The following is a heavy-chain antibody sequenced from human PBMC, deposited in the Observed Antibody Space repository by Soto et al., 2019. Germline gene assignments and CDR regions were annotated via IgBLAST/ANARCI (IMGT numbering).Heavy chain of an antibody. D-gene: IGHD1-1*01. J-gene: IGHJ4*02. CDR3: ARDRNAAGSDY. Sequence: QVQLVESGGGLVKPGGSLRLSCAASGFTFSDFYMSWIRQAPGKGLEWISYISSGSTNIFYADSVKGRFTVSRDNAKNSVYLPMHSLRAEDTAVYYCARDRNAAGSDYWCQGTLVTVSS. V-gene: IGHV3-11*01. CDR1: GFTFSDFY. CDR2: ISSGSTNI.